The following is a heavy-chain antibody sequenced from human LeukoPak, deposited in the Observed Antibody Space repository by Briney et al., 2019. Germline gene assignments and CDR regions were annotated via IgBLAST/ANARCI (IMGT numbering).Heavy chain of an antibody. CDR2: VYYSGSS. D-gene: IGHD3-10*01. CDR3: AREGFAEFLLEI. V-gene: IGHV4-39*07. Sequence: PSETLSLTCTVSGGSINSTTHHWDWIRQPPGKGLEWIGSVYYSGSSFSNPFLRSRVTISVDTSKNQFFLRLSSVTAADTAVYYCAREGFAEFLLEIWGQGTRVTVSS. J-gene: IGHJ4*02. CDR1: GGSINSTTHH.